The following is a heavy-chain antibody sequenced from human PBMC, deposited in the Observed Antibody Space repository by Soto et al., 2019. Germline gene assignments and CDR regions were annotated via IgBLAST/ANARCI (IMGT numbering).Heavy chain of an antibody. CDR3: AKDIGSCVTTTCYLTYGGMDV. V-gene: IGHV3-9*01. CDR2: ISWNSGNL. D-gene: IGHD2-2*01. CDR1: GFTFDGFA. J-gene: IGHJ6*02. Sequence: VQLVESGGGLVQPGRSLRLSCAASGFTFDGFAMHWVRQVPGKGLEWVSGISWNSGNLAYADSVKGRFTISRDNAKNSLYLQMNSLRPEDTALYYCAKDIGSCVTTTCYLTYGGMDVWGQGTTVTVS.